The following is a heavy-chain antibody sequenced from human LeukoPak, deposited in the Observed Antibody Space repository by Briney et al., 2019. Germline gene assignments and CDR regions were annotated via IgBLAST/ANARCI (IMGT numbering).Heavy chain of an antibody. V-gene: IGHV1-46*01. CDR1: GYTFTSYC. CDR2: INPSGGST. Sequence: ASVKVSCKASGYTFTSYCMHWVRQAPGQGLEWMEIINPSGGSTSYAQKFQGRVTMTRDTSTSTVYMELSSLRSEDTAVYYCARLRGGGYSSGWVDYWGQGTLVTVSS. D-gene: IGHD6-19*01. J-gene: IGHJ4*02. CDR3: ARLRGGGYSSGWVDY.